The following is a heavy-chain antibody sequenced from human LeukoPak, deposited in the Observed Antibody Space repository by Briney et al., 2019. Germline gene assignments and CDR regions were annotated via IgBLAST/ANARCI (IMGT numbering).Heavy chain of an antibody. D-gene: IGHD3-3*01. CDR2: INHSGST. CDR3: AYYDFWSGYSGD. J-gene: IGHJ4*02. V-gene: IGHV4-34*01. Sequence: SETLSLTCAVYGGSFSGYYWGWIRQPPGKGLEWIGEINHSGSTNYNPSLKSRVTISVDTSKNQFSLKLSSVTAADTAVYYCAYYDFWSGYSGDWGQGTLVTVSS. CDR1: GGSFSGYY.